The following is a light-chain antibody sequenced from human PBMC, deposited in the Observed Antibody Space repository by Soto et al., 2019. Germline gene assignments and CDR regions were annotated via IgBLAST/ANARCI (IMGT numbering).Light chain of an antibody. CDR3: SSYTKNISLV. CDR1: PSDIGSYNY. V-gene: IGLV2-14*01. J-gene: IGLJ3*02. Sequence: QSALTQPASVSESPGQSITISCTGTPSDIGSYNYVSWYQQHPGKAPKLIIFEVSHRPSGVSDRFSGSKSGKTASLTISGLQAEDEGDYYCSSYTKNISLVFGGGTKLTVL. CDR2: EVS.